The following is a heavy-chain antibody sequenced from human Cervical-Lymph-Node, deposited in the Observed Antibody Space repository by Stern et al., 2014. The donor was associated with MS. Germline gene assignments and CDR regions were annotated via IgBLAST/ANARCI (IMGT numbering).Heavy chain of an antibody. V-gene: IGHV1-46*03. CDR3: ASARNTAFDI. Sequence: AQLVESGAEVKKPGASVQVSCKASAYTLTYFFMHWIRQAPGQGLEWMGVTNPSGGFTTYAQRFQGRLTMTRDTSTSTVFMKLSSLTSEDMAVYYCASARNTAFDIWGQGTSVIVSS. CDR2: TNPSGGFT. CDR1: AYTLTYFF. J-gene: IGHJ3*02.